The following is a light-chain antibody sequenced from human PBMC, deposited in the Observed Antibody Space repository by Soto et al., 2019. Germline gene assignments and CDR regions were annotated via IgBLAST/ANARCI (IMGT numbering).Light chain of an antibody. Sequence: EIHMTQSPSSLSASVGDRVTIACRASQRVDNFINWYQKKPGKAPVLLIYAASNLQGGVQSRFNGSGSGTDFTLTISSPQPEDFATYYCQQTYSTLSAFGQATRLDIK. CDR1: QRVDNF. CDR3: QQTYSTLSA. V-gene: IGKV1-39*01. CDR2: AAS. J-gene: IGKJ5*01.